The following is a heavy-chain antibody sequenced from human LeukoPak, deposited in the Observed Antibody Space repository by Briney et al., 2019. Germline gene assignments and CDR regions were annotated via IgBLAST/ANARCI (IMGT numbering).Heavy chain of an antibody. CDR2: IKRKTDGGTT. Sequence: PGGSLRLSCAASGFTVSNAWMSWVRQAPGKGLEWVGRIKRKTDGGTTDYAAPVKGRFTISRDDSKNTLYLQMNSLRAEDTAVYYCAKVPLWDYVWPSPIDYWGQGTLVTVSS. V-gene: IGHV3-15*01. D-gene: IGHD3-16*01. CDR1: GFTVSNAW. J-gene: IGHJ4*02. CDR3: AKVPLWDYVWPSPIDY.